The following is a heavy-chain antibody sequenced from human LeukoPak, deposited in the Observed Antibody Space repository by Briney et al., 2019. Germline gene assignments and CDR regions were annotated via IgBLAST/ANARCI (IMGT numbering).Heavy chain of an antibody. V-gene: IGHV3-30*18. D-gene: IGHD3-22*01. CDR3: AKGHDSSGYYEYYFDY. CDR2: ISYDGSNK. Sequence: PGGSLRLSCAASGFTFSSYGMHWVRQAPGKGLEWVAVISYDGSNKYYADSVKGRFTISRDNSKNTLYLQMNSLRAEDTAVYYCAKGHDSSGYYEYYFDYWGQGTLVTVSS. J-gene: IGHJ4*02. CDR1: GFTFSSYG.